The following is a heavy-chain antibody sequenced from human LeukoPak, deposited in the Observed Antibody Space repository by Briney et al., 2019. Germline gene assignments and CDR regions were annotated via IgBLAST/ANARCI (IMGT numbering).Heavy chain of an antibody. V-gene: IGHV4-34*01. J-gene: IGHJ4*02. CDR1: GGSFSGYY. CDR2: INHSGST. Sequence: PSETLSLTCAVYGGSFSGYYWSWIRQPPGTGLEWIGEINHSGSTNYNPSLKSRVTISVDTSENQFSLKLSSVTAADTAVYYCAAVAGSKTPLFDYWGQGTLVTVPS. D-gene: IGHD6-19*01. CDR3: AAVAGSKTPLFDY.